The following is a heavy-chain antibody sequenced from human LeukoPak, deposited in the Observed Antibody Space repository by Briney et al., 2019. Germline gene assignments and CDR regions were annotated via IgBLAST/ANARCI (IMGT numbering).Heavy chain of an antibody. V-gene: IGHV3-30*03. D-gene: IGHD3-9*01. CDR2: ISYDGSNK. CDR1: GFTFSSYD. CDR3: ALPFTTGFDY. Sequence: GGSLRLSCAASGFTFSSYDMHWVRQAPGKGLEWVALISYDGSNKYNADSVKGRFTISRDNSKNTLYLQMNSLGAEDTAVYYCALPFTTGFDYWGQGTLVTVSS. J-gene: IGHJ4*02.